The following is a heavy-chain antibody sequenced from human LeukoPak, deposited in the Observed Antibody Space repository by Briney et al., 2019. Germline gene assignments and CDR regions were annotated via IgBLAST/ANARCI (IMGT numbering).Heavy chain of an antibody. D-gene: IGHD3-16*01. CDR3: AAFGGTQLIEDYYYYGMDV. CDR2: ISSSSSYI. V-gene: IGHV3-21*01. J-gene: IGHJ6*02. Sequence: GGSLRLSCAASGFTFSSYSMNWVRQAPGKGLEWVSSISSSSSYIYYADSVKGRFTISRDNAKNSLYLQMNSLRAEDTAVYYCAAFGGTQLIEDYYYYGMDVWGQGTTVTVSS. CDR1: GFTFSSYS.